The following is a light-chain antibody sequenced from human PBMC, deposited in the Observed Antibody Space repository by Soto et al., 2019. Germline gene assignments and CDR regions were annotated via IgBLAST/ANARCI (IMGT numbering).Light chain of an antibody. CDR2: XAS. Sequence: IRMTQSPSSLPASTGDRVAIPXRASQDICFFFAWYQQKPVKAPXLXXYXASTLQIGVQSRFGGSGSGTDFTLTISSLQSEDLAPYYCRQFSRYRSTFGGGTKVDI. V-gene: IGKV1-8*01. CDR3: RQFSRYRST. J-gene: IGKJ4*01. CDR1: QDICFF.